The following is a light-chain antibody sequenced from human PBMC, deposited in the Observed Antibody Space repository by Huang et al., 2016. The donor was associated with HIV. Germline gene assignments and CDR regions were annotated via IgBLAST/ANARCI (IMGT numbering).Light chain of an antibody. CDR1: QSVSSY. CDR3: QQHSNWPL. CDR2: DTS. Sequence: ELVLTQSPATLSLSPGQRATLSCRASQSVSSYLAWYQQKPGQAPRLIIYDTSKRAPGVPARFSGSGSVTDFTLTINRLEPEDFAVYYCQQHSNWPLLGQGTKLEI. V-gene: IGKV3-11*01. J-gene: IGKJ2*01.